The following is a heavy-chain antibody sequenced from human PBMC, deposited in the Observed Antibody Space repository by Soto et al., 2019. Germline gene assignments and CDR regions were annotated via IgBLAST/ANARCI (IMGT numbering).Heavy chain of an antibody. V-gene: IGHV4-59*12. Sequence: SETLSLTCPVVCFSFTSNYWRWILQPPGKGLEWVGYIYYGGTTSYNPSLQSRVTISLETSKSQFSLRLTSVTAADTAVYYCARDSGVGAIYGADLDIWGQGTRVT. CDR1: CFSFTSNY. J-gene: IGHJ3*02. CDR2: IYYGGTT. CDR3: ARDSGVGAIYGADLDI. D-gene: IGHD1-26*01.